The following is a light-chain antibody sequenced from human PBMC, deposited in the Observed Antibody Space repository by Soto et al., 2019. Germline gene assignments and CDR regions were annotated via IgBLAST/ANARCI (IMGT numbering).Light chain of an antibody. CDR1: QTVSSNF. Sequence: EIVLTQSPGTLSLSPGERATLSCRASQTVSSNFLAWYQQKPGQAPRLLIFDASTRATGFPDRFTGSGSGTDFTLTISRLEPEDFAVYYCQFYGDPSKTFGQGTKVDIK. CDR3: QFYGDPSKT. CDR2: DAS. J-gene: IGKJ1*01. V-gene: IGKV3-20*01.